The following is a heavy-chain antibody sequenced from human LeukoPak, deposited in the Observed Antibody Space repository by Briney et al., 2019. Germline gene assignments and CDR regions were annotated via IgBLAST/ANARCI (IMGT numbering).Heavy chain of an antibody. CDR1: GYTFTSYD. D-gene: IGHD3-3*01. CDR2: IIPILGIA. J-gene: IGHJ5*02. V-gene: IGHV1-69*04. CDR3: ARVAPNYDFWSGYYDSNWFDP. Sequence: GASVKVSCKASGYTFTSYDINWVRQAPGQGLEWMGRIIPILGIANYAQKFQGRVTITADKSTSTAYMELSSLRSEDTAVYYCARVAPNYDFWSGYYDSNWFDPWGQGTLVTVSS.